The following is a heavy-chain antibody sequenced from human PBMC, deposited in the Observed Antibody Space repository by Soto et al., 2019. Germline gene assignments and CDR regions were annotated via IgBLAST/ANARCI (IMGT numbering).Heavy chain of an antibody. D-gene: IGHD3-3*01. CDR3: AGDFAYFES. J-gene: IGHJ4*02. CDR2: VFYTGRA. Sequence: SETLSLTCTVSGGSLGSYYWSCIRQPPGKGLEWIGYVFYTGRANYNASLKSRVSISLDTSKNQFSLNLDSVTAADTAVYFCAGDFAYFESWGQGTMVTVSS. CDR1: GGSLGSYY. V-gene: IGHV4-59*01.